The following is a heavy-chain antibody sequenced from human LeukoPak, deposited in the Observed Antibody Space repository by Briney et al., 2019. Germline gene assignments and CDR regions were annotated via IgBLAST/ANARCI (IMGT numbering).Heavy chain of an antibody. D-gene: IGHD3-3*01. J-gene: IGHJ4*02. CDR2: IYYSGST. CDR1: GGSISSGDYY. CDR3: AREDFWSGYYFFDY. Sequence: PSETLSLTCTVSGGSISSGDYYWSWIRQPPGKGLEWIGYIYYSGSTYYNPSLKSRVTISVDTSKNQFSLKLSSVTAADMAVYYCAREDFWSGYYFFDYWGQGTLVTVSS. V-gene: IGHV4-30-4*08.